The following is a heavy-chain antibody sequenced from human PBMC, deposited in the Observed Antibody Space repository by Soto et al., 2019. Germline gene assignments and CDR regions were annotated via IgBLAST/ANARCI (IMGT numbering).Heavy chain of an antibody. CDR1: GFTFSSYG. V-gene: IGHV3-33*01. CDR3: ASPSIAAAANYYYYGMDV. J-gene: IGHJ6*02. D-gene: IGHD6-13*01. Sequence: GGSLRLSCAASGFTFSSYGMHWVRQAPGKGLEWVAVIWYDGSNKYYADSVKGRFTISRDNSKNTLYLQMNSLRAGDTAVYYCASPSIAAAANYYYYGMDVWGQGTTVTVSS. CDR2: IWYDGSNK.